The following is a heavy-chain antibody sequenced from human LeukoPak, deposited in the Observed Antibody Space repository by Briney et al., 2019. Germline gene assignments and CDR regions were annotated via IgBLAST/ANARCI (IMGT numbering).Heavy chain of an antibody. D-gene: IGHD2-2*01. J-gene: IGHJ3*02. V-gene: IGHV3-7*04. CDR2: IEYDGSDK. Sequence: GSLRLSCAASGFTLSRYWMTWVRQAPGKGLEWVANIEYDGSDKYHVDSVKGRFTISRDNAKNSLYLQMNSLRAEDTAVYNCVRDTVVVPRGDEFDIWGQGTMVTVSS. CDR3: VRDTVVVPRGDEFDI. CDR1: GFTLSRYW.